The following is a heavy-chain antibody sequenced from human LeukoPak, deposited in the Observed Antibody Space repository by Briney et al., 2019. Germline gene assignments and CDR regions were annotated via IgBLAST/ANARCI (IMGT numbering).Heavy chain of an antibody. V-gene: IGHV4-59*01. D-gene: IGHD4-17*01. CDR1: GGAITGYY. CDR3: ARGRPPHDYGTLFDF. J-gene: IGHJ4*02. Sequence: SETLSLTCTVSGGAITGYYWSWIRQPPGKGLEWMGYIYYSGSTNYNPSLKSRVTMSVDTSKKQFSLKLSSVTAADTAVYYCARGRPPHDYGTLFDFWGQGTVVTVSS. CDR2: IYYSGST.